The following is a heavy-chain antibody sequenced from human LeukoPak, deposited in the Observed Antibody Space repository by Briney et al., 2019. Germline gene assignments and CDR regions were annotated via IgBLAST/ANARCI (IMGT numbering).Heavy chain of an antibody. Sequence: GGSLRLSCAASGFTFSSYWMSWVRQAPGKGLKWVANIKQDGSEKYYVDSVKGRFTISRDNAKNSLYLQMNSLRAEDTAVYYCARGVAAANMMYYFDYWGQGTLVTVSS. D-gene: IGHD6-13*01. J-gene: IGHJ4*02. CDR2: IKQDGSEK. V-gene: IGHV3-7*01. CDR3: ARGVAAANMMYYFDY. CDR1: GFTFSSYW.